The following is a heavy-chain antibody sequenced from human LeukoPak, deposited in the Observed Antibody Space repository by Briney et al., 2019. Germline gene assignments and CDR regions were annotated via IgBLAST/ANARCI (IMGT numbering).Heavy chain of an antibody. CDR1: GFTLSNYW. D-gene: IGHD3-10*01. J-gene: IGHJ4*02. CDR3: GRDQYYYGGGSFWLRGFDY. V-gene: IGHV3-7*01. CDR2: IKQDGSEK. Sequence: GGSLRLSCAASGFTLSNYWMTWVRQAPGKGLEWVANIKQDGSEKYYVDSVKGRITISRDNSKNTLYLQMNSLRAEDTAVYYCGRDQYYYGGGSFWLRGFDYGGQGTLVTVSS.